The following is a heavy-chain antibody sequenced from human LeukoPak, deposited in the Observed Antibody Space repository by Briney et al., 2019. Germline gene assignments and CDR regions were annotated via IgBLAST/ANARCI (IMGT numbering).Heavy chain of an antibody. CDR1: GFTVSSNY. J-gene: IGHJ4*02. D-gene: IGHD4-17*01. V-gene: IGHV3-66*01. Sequence: GGSLRLSCAASGFTVSSNYMSWVRQAPGKGLEWVSAIYSGGSTYYADSVKGRFTISRDNSKNTLYLQMNSLRAEDTAVYYCAREPRDGDQRDYWGQGTLVTVSS. CDR2: IYSGGST. CDR3: AREPRDGDQRDY.